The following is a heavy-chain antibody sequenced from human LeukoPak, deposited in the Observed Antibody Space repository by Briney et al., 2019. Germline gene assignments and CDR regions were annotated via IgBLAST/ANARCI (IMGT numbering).Heavy chain of an antibody. V-gene: IGHV1-46*01. D-gene: IGHD1-26*01. CDR2: INPSGGST. Sequence: ASVKVSCKASGYTFTGYYMHWVRQAPGQGLEWMGIINPSGGSTSYAQKFQGRVTMTRDMSTSTVYMELSSLRSEDTAVYYCAMISGSYYSGYYYYMDVWGKGTTVTVSS. J-gene: IGHJ6*03. CDR1: GYTFTGYY. CDR3: AMISGSYYSGYYYYMDV.